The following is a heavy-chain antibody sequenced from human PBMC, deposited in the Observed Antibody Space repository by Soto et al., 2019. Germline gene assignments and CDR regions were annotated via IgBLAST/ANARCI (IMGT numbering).Heavy chain of an antibody. V-gene: IGHV4-59*01. CDR1: GGSISSYY. J-gene: IGHJ6*03. CDR2: IYYSGST. D-gene: IGHD4-17*01. Sequence: QVQLQESGPGLVKPSETLSLTCSVSGGSISSYYWTWIRQPPGKRLEWIGYIYYSGSTNYNPSLKSRVTISVDTSKNQFSLKLNSVTAADTAVYYCAREVKYGDYYYYYMDVWGKGTRVTVSS. CDR3: AREVKYGDYYYYYMDV.